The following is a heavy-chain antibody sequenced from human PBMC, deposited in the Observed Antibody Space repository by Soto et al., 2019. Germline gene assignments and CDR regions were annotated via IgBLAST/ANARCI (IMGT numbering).Heavy chain of an antibody. CDR2: ISWNSGSI. J-gene: IGHJ2*01. D-gene: IGHD6-13*01. V-gene: IGHV3-9*01. Sequence: GGSLRLSCAASGFTFDDYAMHWVRQAPGKGLEWVSGISWNSGSIGYADSVKGRFTISRDNAKNSLYLQMNSLRAEDTALYYCARDRFGYSSSRRRYSDLWGRGTLVTVSS. CDR3: ARDRFGYSSSRRRYSDL. CDR1: GFTFDDYA.